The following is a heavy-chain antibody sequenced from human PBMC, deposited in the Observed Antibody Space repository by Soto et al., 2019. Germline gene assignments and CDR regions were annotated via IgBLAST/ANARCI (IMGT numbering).Heavy chain of an antibody. CDR2: IGQDGSAA. CDR1: GFPFSSYL. D-gene: IGHD2-15*01. Sequence: EVQLVESGGDLVQPGGSLRPSCAASGFPFSSYLMSLVLQAPWKGIEWVANIGQDGSAAYYMGSVKGRFTSSRDNAKNSLYLQMDSLSVEETAIYYCSRDICGRKAVCANGGQGTLVIVSS. J-gene: IGHJ4*02. CDR3: SRDICGRKAVCAN. V-gene: IGHV3-7*01.